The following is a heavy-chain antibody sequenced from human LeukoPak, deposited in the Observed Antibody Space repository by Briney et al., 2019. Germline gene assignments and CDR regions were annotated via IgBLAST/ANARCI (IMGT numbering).Heavy chain of an antibody. Sequence: SETLSLTCTVSGVTMSGYYWTWIRQPAGKGLEWVGRIYSNENTIYNPYFKSRVTMSLDTSKNLFALKLNSVTAADTAVYYCARGGAYDPNHSHYYQYWDVWGKGATVTVSS. J-gene: IGHJ6*03. CDR2: IYSNENT. V-gene: IGHV4-4*07. CDR1: GVTMSGYY. D-gene: IGHD1-14*01. CDR3: ARGGAYDPNHSHYYQYWDV.